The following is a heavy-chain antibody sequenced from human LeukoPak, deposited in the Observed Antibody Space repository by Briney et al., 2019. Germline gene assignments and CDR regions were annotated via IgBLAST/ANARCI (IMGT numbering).Heavy chain of an antibody. J-gene: IGHJ4*02. V-gene: IGHV3-30-3*01. D-gene: IGHD6-19*01. CDR1: GFTFSSYA. CDR3: ARDPYISGWGVSDY. Sequence: GGSLRLSCAASGFTFSSYAMHWVRQAPGKGLEWVAVISYDGSNKYYADSVKGRFTISRDNSKNTLYLQMNSLRAEDTAVYYCARDPYISGWGVSDYWGQGTLVTVSS. CDR2: ISYDGSNK.